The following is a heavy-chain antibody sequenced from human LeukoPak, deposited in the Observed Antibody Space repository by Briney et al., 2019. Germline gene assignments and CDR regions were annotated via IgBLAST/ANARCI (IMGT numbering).Heavy chain of an antibody. CDR2: IIPILGIA. J-gene: IGHJ4*02. Sequence: GASVKVSCTASGGTFSSYAISWVRQAPGQGLEWMGRIIPILGIANYAQKFQGRVTITADKSTSTAYMELSSLRSEDTAVYYCARTKWLSSSTFDYWGQGTLVTVSS. CDR1: GGTFSSYA. CDR3: ARTKWLSSSTFDY. V-gene: IGHV1-69*04. D-gene: IGHD3-22*01.